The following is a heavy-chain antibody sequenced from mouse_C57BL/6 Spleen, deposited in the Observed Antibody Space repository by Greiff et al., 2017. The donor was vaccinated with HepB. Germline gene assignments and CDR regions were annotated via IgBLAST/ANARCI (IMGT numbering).Heavy chain of an antibody. J-gene: IGHJ4*01. CDR2: IWRGGST. CDR1: GFSLTSYG. V-gene: IGHV2-5*01. CDR3: AKKGTSYGRDAMDY. Sequence: VQLQQSGPGLVQPSLSLSITCTVSGFSLTSYGVHWVRQSPGKGLEWLGVIWRGGSTDYNAAFMSRLSITKDNSKSQVFFKMNSLQADDTAIYYCAKKGTSYGRDAMDYWGQGTSVTVSS. D-gene: IGHD1-1*01.